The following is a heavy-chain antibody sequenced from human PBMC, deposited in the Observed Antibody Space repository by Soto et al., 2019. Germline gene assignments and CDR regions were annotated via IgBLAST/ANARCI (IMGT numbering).Heavy chain of an antibody. CDR1: GFTFGSYS. D-gene: IGHD6-13*01. CDR2: IGPSSNSI. J-gene: IGHJ4*02. V-gene: IGHV3-21*01. Sequence: EVQLVESGGGLVKPGGSLRLSCAASGFTFGSYSMNWVRQAPGKGLEWVSSIGPSSNSIYYADSVKGRFTISRDNAKNSLFLQMNSLRGEDTAVYHCANGGTAAGTIRHWGQGTLVTVSS. CDR3: ANGGTAAGTIRH.